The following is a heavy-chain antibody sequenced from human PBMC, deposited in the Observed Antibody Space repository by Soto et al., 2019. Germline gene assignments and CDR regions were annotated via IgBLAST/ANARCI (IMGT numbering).Heavy chain of an antibody. V-gene: IGHV1-18*01. CDR2: LSDYGGNT. D-gene: IGHD3-16*02. J-gene: IGHJ6*02. Sequence: QVQLVQSGAEVKKPGASVKVSCKASGYTFTTYGISWVRQATGQGLEWMGWLSDYGGNTSYAQNLQGRVTMTTDTAPSTAYLELRSLRSDDTDVYYCARGSILITFGGIIAQYTIDGWGQRTTVSVSS. CDR1: GYTFTTYG. CDR3: ARGSILITFGGIIAQYTIDG.